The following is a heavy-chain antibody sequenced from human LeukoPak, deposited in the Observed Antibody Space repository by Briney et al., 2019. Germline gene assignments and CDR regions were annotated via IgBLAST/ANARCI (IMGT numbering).Heavy chain of an antibody. Sequence: GGSLRLSCTASGFTFGDYAMSWFRQAPGKGLEWVGFIRSKAYGGTTEYAASVKGRFTISRDDSKSIAYLQMNSLKTEDTAVYYCTTSYDYGGTNWFDPWGQGTLVTVAS. V-gene: IGHV3-49*03. CDR3: TTSYDYGGTNWFDP. J-gene: IGHJ5*02. CDR2: IRSKAYGGTT. D-gene: IGHD4-23*01. CDR1: GFTFGDYA.